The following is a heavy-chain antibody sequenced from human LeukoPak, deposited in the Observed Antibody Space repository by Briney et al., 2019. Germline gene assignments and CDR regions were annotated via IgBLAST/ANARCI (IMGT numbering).Heavy chain of an antibody. CDR1: GYSISSGYF. CDR3: ARHKRLGDYFDY. V-gene: IGHV4-38-2*02. Sequence: PSETLSLTCSISGYSISSGYFWGWIRQPPGKGLEWIGSIYYSGSTYYNPSLKSRVTISVDTSKNQFSLKLSSVTAADTAVYYCARHKRLGDYFDYWGQGTLVTVSS. CDR2: IYYSGST. D-gene: IGHD4-11*01. J-gene: IGHJ4*02.